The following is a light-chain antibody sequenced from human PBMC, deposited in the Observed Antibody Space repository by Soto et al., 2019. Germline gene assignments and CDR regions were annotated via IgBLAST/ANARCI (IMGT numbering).Light chain of an antibody. CDR2: HVS. Sequence: DVVLTQSPLSLPVTLGQPASVSCKSSQSLVYSNGDTYLNWFHQRPGQSPRRLIYHVSSRDSGVPDRFSGSGSGTDFTLKISRVEAEDVGVYFCMQASHWPHSFGQGTKLEIK. CDR1: QSLVYSNGDTY. CDR3: MQASHWPHS. V-gene: IGKV2-30*01. J-gene: IGKJ2*01.